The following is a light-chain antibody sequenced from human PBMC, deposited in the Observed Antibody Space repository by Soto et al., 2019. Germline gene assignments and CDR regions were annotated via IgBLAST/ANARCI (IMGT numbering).Light chain of an antibody. CDR1: QSISSY. CDR2: AAS. CDR3: QQSYNTLWT. Sequence: DIQMTQSPTCLSASVGGRVAINCRASQSISSYLNWYQQRPGGAPKLLVYAASTLQSGVPSRFSGSGSGTEFTLTIDGLQPEDFAIYYCQQSYNTLWTFGQGTKVDIK. J-gene: IGKJ1*01. V-gene: IGKV1-39*01.